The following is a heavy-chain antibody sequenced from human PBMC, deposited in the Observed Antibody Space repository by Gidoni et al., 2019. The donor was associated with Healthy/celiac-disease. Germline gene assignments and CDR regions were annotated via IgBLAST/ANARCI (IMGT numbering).Heavy chain of an antibody. V-gene: IGHV4-61*02. CDR3: ARDDAGGAHDAFDI. CDR1: GGSISSGSYY. Sequence: QVQLQESGPGLVKPSQTLSLTCPVSGGSISSGSYYWSWIRQPAGKGLEWIGRIYPSGSTNYNPSLKSRVTISVDTSKNQFSLKLSSVTAADTAVYYCARDDAGGAHDAFDIWGQGTMVTVSS. CDR2: IYPSGST. J-gene: IGHJ3*02. D-gene: IGHD1-26*01.